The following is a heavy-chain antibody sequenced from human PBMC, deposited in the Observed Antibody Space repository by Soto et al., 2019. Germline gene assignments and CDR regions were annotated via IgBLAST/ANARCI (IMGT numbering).Heavy chain of an antibody. V-gene: IGHV4-31*03. CDR1: GGSISSGGYY. CDR2: IYYSGST. D-gene: IGHD3-16*02. Sequence: SETLSLTCTVSGGSISSGGYYWSWIRQHPGKGLEWIGYIYYSGSTYYNPSLKSRVTISVDTSKNQFSLKLSSVTAADTAVYYCARAVITFGGVIVIVPYFDYWGQGTTVTVSS. J-gene: IGHJ4*02. CDR3: ARAVITFGGVIVIVPYFDY.